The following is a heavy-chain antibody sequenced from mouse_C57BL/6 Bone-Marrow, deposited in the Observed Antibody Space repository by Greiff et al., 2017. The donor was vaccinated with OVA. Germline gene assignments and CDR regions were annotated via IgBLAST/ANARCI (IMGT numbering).Heavy chain of an antibody. D-gene: IGHD3-2*02. CDR2: IWSGGST. CDR1: GFSLTSYC. CDR3: AKSLDSSGYTSWFAY. V-gene: IGHV2-5*01. Sequence: QVQLQQSGPGLVQPSQSLSITCTVSGFSLTSYCVHWVRQSPGQGLEWLGVIWSGGSTDYNAAFISRLSITKDNSKSQVFFKMNRLQADDTAIYDCAKSLDSSGYTSWFAYWGQGTLVTVSA. J-gene: IGHJ3*01.